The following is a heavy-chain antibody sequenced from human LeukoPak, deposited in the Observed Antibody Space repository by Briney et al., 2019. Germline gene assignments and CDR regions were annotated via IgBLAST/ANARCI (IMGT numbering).Heavy chain of an antibody. CDR2: IYYSGST. V-gene: IGHV4-31*03. Sequence: PSETLSLTCTVSGGSISSGGYYWSWIRQHPGKGLEWIGYIYYSGSTYYNPSLKSRVTISVDTSKNQFSLKLSSVTAADTAVYYCARETVLKLLLLDYYYGMDVWGQGTTVTVSS. CDR3: ARETVLKLLLLDYYYGMDV. J-gene: IGHJ6*02. CDR1: GGSISSGGYY. D-gene: IGHD2-15*01.